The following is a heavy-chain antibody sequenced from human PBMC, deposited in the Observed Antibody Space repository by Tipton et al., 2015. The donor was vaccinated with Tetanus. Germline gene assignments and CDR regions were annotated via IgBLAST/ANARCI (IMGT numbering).Heavy chain of an antibody. J-gene: IGHJ6*02. Sequence: QLVQSGGGLVKPGGSLRVSCVVSEFTFSTYSMNWVRQAPGKGLEWVASISGTGKYIYYADSVKGRFIISRDNAKNSLYLQMNSLRADDTAVYYCTRDHRPTSRGSESYYYYGMDVWGQGTTVTVSS. D-gene: IGHD3-10*01. CDR1: EFTFSTYS. CDR2: ISGTGKYI. V-gene: IGHV3-21*06. CDR3: TRDHRPTSRGSESYYYYGMDV.